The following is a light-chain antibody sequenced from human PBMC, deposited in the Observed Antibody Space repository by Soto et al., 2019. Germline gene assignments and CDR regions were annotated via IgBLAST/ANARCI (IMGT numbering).Light chain of an antibody. V-gene: IGKV1-39*01. CDR3: QQSYSTPRT. CDR1: QSISNY. Sequence: IPMTQSPSSLSASVGDSVTITCRASQSISNYLNWYQQKPGKAPKLLIYAASSLQSGVPSRFSGSGSGTDFTLTISSLQPEDFATYYCQQSYSTPRTFGQRTKVDI. J-gene: IGKJ1*01. CDR2: AAS.